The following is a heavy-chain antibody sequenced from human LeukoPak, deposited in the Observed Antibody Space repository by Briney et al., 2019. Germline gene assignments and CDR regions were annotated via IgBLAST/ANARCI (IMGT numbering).Heavy chain of an antibody. D-gene: IGHD3-16*01. J-gene: IGHJ4*02. V-gene: IGHV4-39*07. Sequence: RASETLSLTCTVSGGSVSSSSYYWGWIRQPPGKGLEWIGNIFHDGNTYYNPSLKSRVTMSIDTSKNQFSLKLRSMTVADTAAYYCARDRFQYYDDVRGSYYIGVFDYWGQGTLVTASS. CDR2: IFHDGNT. CDR1: GGSVSSSSYY. CDR3: ARDRFQYYDDVRGSYYIGVFDY.